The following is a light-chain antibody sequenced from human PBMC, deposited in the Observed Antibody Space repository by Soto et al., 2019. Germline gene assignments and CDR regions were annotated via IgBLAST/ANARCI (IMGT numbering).Light chain of an antibody. V-gene: IGLV1-40*01. Sequence: QPVLTQPPSVSGAPGQRVTISCTGSSSNIGAGYDVHWYQQLPATAPKLLIYGNSNRPSGVPDRFSGSKSGTSASLAITGLQAEDEADYYCQSYDSSLSAAFGTGTKLTVL. J-gene: IGLJ1*01. CDR2: GNS. CDR1: SSNIGAGYD. CDR3: QSYDSSLSAA.